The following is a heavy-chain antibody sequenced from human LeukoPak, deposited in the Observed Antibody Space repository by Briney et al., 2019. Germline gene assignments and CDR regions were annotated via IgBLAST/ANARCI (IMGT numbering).Heavy chain of an antibody. CDR3: ARDKGYGVRGVLRDY. CDR2: IDHSGST. J-gene: IGHJ4*02. D-gene: IGHD3-10*01. V-gene: IGHV4-38-2*02. Sequence: SETLSLTCTVSGYSISSGYYWGWIRQPPGKGLEWTGSIDHSGSTYYNPSLKSRITISVDMSKNQFSLKLSSVTAADTAVYYCARDKGYGVRGVLRDYWGQGTLVTVFS. CDR1: GYSISSGYY.